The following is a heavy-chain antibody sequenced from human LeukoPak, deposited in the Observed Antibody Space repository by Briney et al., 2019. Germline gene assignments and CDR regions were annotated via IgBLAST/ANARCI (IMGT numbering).Heavy chain of an antibody. V-gene: IGHV4-59*12. J-gene: IGHJ4*02. CDR2: IYYSGST. CDR1: GGSISSYY. Sequence: TPSETLSLTCTVSGGSISSYYWSWIRQPPGKGLEWIGYIYYSGSTNYNPSLKSRVTMSVDTSKNQFSLKLSSVTAADTAVYYCAREGRGRFGELEIDYWGQGTLVTVSS. CDR3: AREGRGRFGELEIDY. D-gene: IGHD3-10*01.